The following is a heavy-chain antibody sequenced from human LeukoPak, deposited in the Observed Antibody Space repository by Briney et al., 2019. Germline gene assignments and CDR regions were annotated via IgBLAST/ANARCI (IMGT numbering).Heavy chain of an antibody. CDR1: GGSISSYY. Sequence: SETLSLTCTVSGGSISSYYWSWTRQPPGKGLEWIGYVYYSGSTNYNPSLKSRVTISVDTSKNQFSLKLSSVTAADTAVYYCARDRDFDYWGQGTLVTVSS. CDR3: ARDRDFDY. V-gene: IGHV4-59*12. J-gene: IGHJ4*02. CDR2: VYYSGST.